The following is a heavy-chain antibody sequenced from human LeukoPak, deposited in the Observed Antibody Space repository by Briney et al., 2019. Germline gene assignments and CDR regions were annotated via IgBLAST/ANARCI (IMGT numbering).Heavy chain of an antibody. V-gene: IGHV3-23*01. CDR2: ISGSGGNT. CDR1: GFTFSSYG. CDR3: AKENGGYGSFFDY. D-gene: IGHD1-26*01. Sequence: GGSLRLSCAASGFTFSSYGMSWVRQAPGKGLEWVSAISGSGGNTYYADSVKGRFTISRDNSKNTLYLQMNSLRAEDTAVYYCAKENGGYGSFFDYWGQGTLVTVSS. J-gene: IGHJ4*02.